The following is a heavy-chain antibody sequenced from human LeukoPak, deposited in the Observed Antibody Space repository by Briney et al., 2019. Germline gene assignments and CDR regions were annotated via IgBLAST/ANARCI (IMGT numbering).Heavy chain of an antibody. D-gene: IGHD3-10*01. CDR3: ARAIYGSGSYYYYGMDV. CDR1: GGTFSSYA. Sequence: SVKVSCKASGGTFSSYAISWVRQAPGQGLEWMGRIIPILGIANYAQKFQGRVTITADKSTSTAYMELSSLRSDDTAVYYCARAIYGSGSYYYYGMDVWGQGTTVTVSS. CDR2: IIPILGIA. J-gene: IGHJ6*02. V-gene: IGHV1-69*04.